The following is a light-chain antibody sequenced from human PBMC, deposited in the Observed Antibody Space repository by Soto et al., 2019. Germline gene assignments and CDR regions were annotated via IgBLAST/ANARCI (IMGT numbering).Light chain of an antibody. CDR2: KAS. Sequence: DIQMTQSPSTLSASVGDRVTITCRASQSISDLLAWYQQKPGKAPKLLIYKASNLKSGVPSRFSGSGSGTEYPLTISSLQPDDFATYYCQQYNGYWTFGQGTKVEIK. CDR1: QSISDL. J-gene: IGKJ1*01. CDR3: QQYNGYWT. V-gene: IGKV1-5*03.